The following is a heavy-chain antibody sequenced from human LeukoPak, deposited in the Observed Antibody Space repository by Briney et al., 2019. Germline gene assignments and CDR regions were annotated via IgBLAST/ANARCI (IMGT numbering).Heavy chain of an antibody. D-gene: IGHD2-2*01. V-gene: IGHV3-33*01. CDR1: GFTFSSYG. CDR2: IWYDGSNK. J-gene: IGHJ5*02. CDR3: ARDRSSTSPYWFDP. Sequence: QPGRSLRLSCAASGFTFSSYGMHWVRQAPGKGLEWVAVIWYDGSNKYYADSVKGRFTISRDNSKNTLYLQMNSLRAEDTAVYYCARDRSSTSPYWFDPWGQGTLVTVSS.